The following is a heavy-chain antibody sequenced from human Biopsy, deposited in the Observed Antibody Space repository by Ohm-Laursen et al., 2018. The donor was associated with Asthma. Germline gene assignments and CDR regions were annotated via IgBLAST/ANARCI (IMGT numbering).Heavy chain of an antibody. CDR2: HDHEEGGT. Sequence: SPLKVSCKISGYSLTDLSMHCFRQAPGHGLEWMGRHDHEEGGTVNARRFQGRVTMTEDTSTDTAYIELISLSSDDTAVYYCASDFPKDYVRYNFQFWGQGTLVTISS. V-gene: IGHV1-24*01. CDR1: GYSLTDLS. CDR3: ASDFPKDYVRYNFQF. J-gene: IGHJ4*02. D-gene: IGHD4-17*01.